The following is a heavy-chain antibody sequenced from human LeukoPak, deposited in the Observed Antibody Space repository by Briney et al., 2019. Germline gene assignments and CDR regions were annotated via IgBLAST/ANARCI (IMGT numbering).Heavy chain of an antibody. CDR3: ARGYSSSWSLGASYYYYYGMDV. J-gene: IGHJ6*02. V-gene: IGHV6-1*01. Sequence: SQTLSLTCAISGDSVSSNSVTWNWIRQSPSRGLEWLGRTYYRSTWYNDYAVSVKSRITINPDTSKNQFSLQLNSVTPEDTAVYYCARGYSSSWSLGASYYYYYGMDVWGQGTTVTVSS. D-gene: IGHD6-13*01. CDR1: GDSVSSNSVT. CDR2: TYYRSTWYN.